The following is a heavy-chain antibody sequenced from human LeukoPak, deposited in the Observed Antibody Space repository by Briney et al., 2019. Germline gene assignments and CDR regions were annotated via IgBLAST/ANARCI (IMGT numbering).Heavy chain of an antibody. V-gene: IGHV3-11*01. CDR1: GFNFSDHY. Sequence: GGSLRLSCAVSGFNFSDHYMTWIRQAPGRGLEWVSYISNRGYSKYYADSVKGRFTISRDNSNNSPYLQMNSLRAEDTAVYFCARSKRTYDYWGQGTLVTVSS. J-gene: IGHJ4*02. CDR3: ARSKRTYDY. CDR2: ISNRGYSK.